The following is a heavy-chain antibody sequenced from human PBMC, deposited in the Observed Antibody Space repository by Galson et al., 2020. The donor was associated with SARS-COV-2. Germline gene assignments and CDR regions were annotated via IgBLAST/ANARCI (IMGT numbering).Heavy chain of an antibody. D-gene: IGHD3-10*01. CDR1: GYTFTGYF. CDR2: INPNSGGT. Sequence: ASVKVSCKASGYTFTGYFMHWVRQAPGQGLEWMGWINPNSGGTNYAQKFLGRVTMTRDTSISTAYMELSRLRSDDTAVYYCASYYVGSKSYYTYDYYGVDVWGQGTTVTVAS. J-gene: IGHJ6*02. CDR3: ASYYVGSKSYYTYDYYGVDV. V-gene: IGHV1-2*02.